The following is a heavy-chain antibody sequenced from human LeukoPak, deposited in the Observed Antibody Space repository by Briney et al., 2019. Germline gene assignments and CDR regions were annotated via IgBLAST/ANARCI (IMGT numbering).Heavy chain of an antibody. CDR3: AAVDTAMVAYYFDY. Sequence: PSETLSLTCTVSGGSVSSGSYYWSWIRQPPGKGLEWIGYIYYSGSTNYNPSLKSRVTISVDTSKNQFSLKLSSVTAADTAVYYCAAVDTAMVAYYFDYWGQGTLVTVSS. J-gene: IGHJ4*02. CDR1: GGSVSSGSYY. CDR2: IYYSGST. D-gene: IGHD5-18*01. V-gene: IGHV4-61*01.